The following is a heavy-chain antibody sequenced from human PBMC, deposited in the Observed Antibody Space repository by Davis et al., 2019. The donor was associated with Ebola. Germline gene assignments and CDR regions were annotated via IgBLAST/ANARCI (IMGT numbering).Heavy chain of an antibody. Sequence: GESLKISCAASGFTFSSYWMSWVRQAPGKGLEWVANIKQDGSEKYYVDSVKGRFTISRDNAKNSLYLQMNSLRVEDTAVYYCARDLITMIRGVIIPFGMDVWGQGTTVTVSS. J-gene: IGHJ6*02. CDR2: IKQDGSEK. CDR3: ARDLITMIRGVIIPFGMDV. V-gene: IGHV3-7*01. CDR1: GFTFSSYW. D-gene: IGHD3-10*01.